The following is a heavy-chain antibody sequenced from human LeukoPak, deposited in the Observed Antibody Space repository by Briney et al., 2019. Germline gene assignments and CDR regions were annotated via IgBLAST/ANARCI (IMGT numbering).Heavy chain of an antibody. J-gene: IGHJ1*01. D-gene: IGHD4-17*01. CDR2: ISSNGGSI. CDR3: VKPGPYGDYPRKSEYFQH. Sequence: PGGSLRLSCSASGFTFSSYAMHWVRQAPGKGLEYVSAISSNGGSIYYADSVKGRFTISRDNSKNTLYLQMSSLRAEDTAVYYCVKPGPYGDYPRKSEYFQHWGQGTLVTVSS. CDR1: GFTFSSYA. V-gene: IGHV3-64D*06.